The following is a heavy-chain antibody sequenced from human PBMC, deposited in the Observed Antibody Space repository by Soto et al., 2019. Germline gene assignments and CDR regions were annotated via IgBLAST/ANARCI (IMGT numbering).Heavy chain of an antibody. CDR2: ISWNSGSI. CDR3: AKVGIIAAADNYYYYYMDV. CDR1: GFTFDDYA. J-gene: IGHJ6*03. D-gene: IGHD6-13*01. Sequence: GGSLRLSCAASGFTFDDYAMHWVRQAPGKGLEWVSGISWNSGSIGYADSVKGRFTISRDNAKNSLYLQMNSLRAEDTALYYCAKVGIIAAADNYYYYYMDVWGKGTTVTVSS. V-gene: IGHV3-9*01.